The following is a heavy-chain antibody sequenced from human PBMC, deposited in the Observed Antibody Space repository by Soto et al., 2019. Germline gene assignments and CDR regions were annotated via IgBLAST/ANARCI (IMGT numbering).Heavy chain of an antibody. CDR1: GGSISSYY. CDR2: IYTSGST. D-gene: IGHD2-15*01. Sequence: PSETLSLTCTVSGGSISSYYWSWIRQPAGKGLEWIGRIYTSGSTNYNPSLKSRVTMSVDTSKNQFSLKLSSVTAADTAVYYCARDPCSGGRCYSGSGWLDPCGQGPLVPVYS. V-gene: IGHV4-4*07. CDR3: ARDPCSGGRCYSGSGWLDP. J-gene: IGHJ5*02.